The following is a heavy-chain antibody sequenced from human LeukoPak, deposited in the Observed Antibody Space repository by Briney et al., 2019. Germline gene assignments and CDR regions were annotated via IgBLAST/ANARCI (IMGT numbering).Heavy chain of an antibody. J-gene: IGHJ5*02. Sequence: GESLKISCEGSGYTFNSYWIGWVRQLPGKGLEWMGIIYPGDSDTRYSPSLKGQVTISADKPINTAYLQWNSLKASDTAMYYCARSGYTSSRALFGWFDPWGQGTLVTVSS. CDR3: ARSGYTSSRALFGWFDP. V-gene: IGHV5-51*04. CDR1: GYTFNSYW. D-gene: IGHD2-15*01. CDR2: IYPGDSDT.